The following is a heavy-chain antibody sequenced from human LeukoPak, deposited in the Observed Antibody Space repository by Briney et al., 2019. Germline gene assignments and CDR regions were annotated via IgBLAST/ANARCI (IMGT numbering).Heavy chain of an antibody. Sequence: TGGSLRLSCAASGFTFSNYAMYWVRQAPGRGLEYVSAISTNGGSIDYANSVKGRFTISRDNSDNRVFLQMGTLRAEDMAVYYCARGGYYDSSGSFDYWGQGILVTVSS. J-gene: IGHJ4*01. CDR3: ARGGYYDSSGSFDY. CDR2: ISTNGGSI. CDR1: GFTFSNYA. D-gene: IGHD3-22*01. V-gene: IGHV3-64*01.